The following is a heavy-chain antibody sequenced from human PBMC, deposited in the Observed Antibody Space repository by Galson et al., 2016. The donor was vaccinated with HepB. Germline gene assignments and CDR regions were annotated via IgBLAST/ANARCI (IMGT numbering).Heavy chain of an antibody. CDR1: GLTVYNNY. J-gene: IGHJ5*02. Sequence: SLRLSCAASGLTVYNNYMSWVRQAPGKGLECISLIYSGGDTVYADSVKGRFTISRGHSKNTVYLQMNSLRVEDTAVYYCARDPPSVATGTWAWGQGTQVTVSS. D-gene: IGHD3-9*01. CDR3: ARDPPSVATGTWA. V-gene: IGHV3-66*01. CDR2: IYSGGDT.